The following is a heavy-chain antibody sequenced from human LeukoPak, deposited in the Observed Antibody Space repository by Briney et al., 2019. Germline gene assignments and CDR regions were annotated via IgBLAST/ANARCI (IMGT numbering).Heavy chain of an antibody. CDR2: ISSSSSYI. D-gene: IGHD6-19*01. Sequence: GGSLRLSCAAPGFTFSSYSMNWVRQAPGKGLEWVSSISSSSSYIYYADSVKGRFTISRDNAKNSLYLQMNSLRAEDTAVYYCARDSRQWLVDWYFDLWGRGTLVTVSS. CDR1: GFTFSSYS. CDR3: ARDSRQWLVDWYFDL. J-gene: IGHJ2*01. V-gene: IGHV3-21*01.